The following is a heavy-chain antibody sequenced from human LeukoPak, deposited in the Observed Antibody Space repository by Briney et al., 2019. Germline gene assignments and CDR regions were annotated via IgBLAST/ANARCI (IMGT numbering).Heavy chain of an antibody. J-gene: IGHJ4*02. CDR3: TRGAGWLIDY. CDR1: DASLSDYY. Sequence: SETLSLTCTVSDASLSDYYRGWIRQPPGKGLEWIGYFHNSGTSTYNPSLKSRVTISADTSKNQFSLKLNSLTTADTAVYYCTRGAGWLIDYWGQGILVTVSS. D-gene: IGHD3-16*01. V-gene: IGHV4-59*01. CDR2: FHNSGTS.